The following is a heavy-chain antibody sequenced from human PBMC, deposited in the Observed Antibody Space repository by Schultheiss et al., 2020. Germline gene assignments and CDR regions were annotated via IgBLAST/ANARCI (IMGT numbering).Heavy chain of an antibody. CDR1: GFTFTSSA. CDR3: AQDNHPRGRDFLPVYYYYYGLDV. CDR2: IVIGSGNT. Sequence: SVKVSCKASGFTFTSSAVQWVRQARGQRLEWIGWIVIGSGNTNYAQKFQERVTITRDMSTSTAYMELSSLRSEDTAVYYCAQDNHPRGRDFLPVYYYYYGLDVWGQGTTVTVSS. V-gene: IGHV1-58*01. D-gene: IGHD2/OR15-2a*01. J-gene: IGHJ6*02.